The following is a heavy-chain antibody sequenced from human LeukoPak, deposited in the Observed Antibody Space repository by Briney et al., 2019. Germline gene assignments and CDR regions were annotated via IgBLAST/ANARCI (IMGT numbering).Heavy chain of an antibody. Sequence: RRSLRLSCAASGFTFTTYAVSWVPQAPRKGLEWFSSISGSGGVPFYADSVKGRFPISRDNSKNTLYLQMNSLRAEDTAIYSCAKGRSDYSGGFDSWGQGTLVTVSS. CDR2: ISGSGGVP. CDR3: AKGRSDYSGGFDS. D-gene: IGHD3-22*01. J-gene: IGHJ4*02. V-gene: IGHV3-23*01. CDR1: GFTFTTYA.